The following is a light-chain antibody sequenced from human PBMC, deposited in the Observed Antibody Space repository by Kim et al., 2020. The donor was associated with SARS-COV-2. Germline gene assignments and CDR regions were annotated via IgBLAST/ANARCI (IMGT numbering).Light chain of an antibody. Sequence: EIVLTQSPGTLSLSPGERATLSCRASQSVSSSYLAWYQQKPGQAPRLLLSGASSRATVIPDRFSGSGSGTDFTLTINRLEPEDFAVYYCQQYGSSPRLTFGGGTKVDIK. V-gene: IGKV3-20*01. CDR1: QSVSSSY. CDR2: GAS. CDR3: QQYGSSPRLT. J-gene: IGKJ4*01.